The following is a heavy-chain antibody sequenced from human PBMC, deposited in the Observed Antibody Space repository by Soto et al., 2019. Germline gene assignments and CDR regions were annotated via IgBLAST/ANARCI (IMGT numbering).Heavy chain of an antibody. D-gene: IGHD6-6*01. CDR3: ARGDIAARTFDY. V-gene: IGHV4-34*01. Sequence: PSETLSLTCAVYGGSFSGYYWSWIRQPPGKGLEWIGEINHSGSTNYNPSLKSRVTISVDTSKNQFSLKLSSVTAADTAVYYCARGDIAARTFDYWGQGTLVTVSS. CDR1: GGSFSGYY. CDR2: INHSGST. J-gene: IGHJ4*02.